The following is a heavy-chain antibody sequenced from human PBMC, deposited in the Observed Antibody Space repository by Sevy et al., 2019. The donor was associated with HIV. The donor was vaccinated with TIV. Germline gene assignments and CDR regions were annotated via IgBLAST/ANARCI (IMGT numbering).Heavy chain of an antibody. CDR3: ATTKDYYDSRGCPIDY. V-gene: IGHV1-24*01. D-gene: IGHD3-22*01. J-gene: IGHJ4*02. Sequence: ASVKVSCKVSGYTLTELSMHWVRQAPGKGLEWMGSFDPEDGETIYAQKFQGRITRTEDTSADKAYMELSRLRTEDKAVYICATTKDYYDSRGCPIDYWGQGNLVTVSS. CDR2: FDPEDGET. CDR1: GYTLTELS.